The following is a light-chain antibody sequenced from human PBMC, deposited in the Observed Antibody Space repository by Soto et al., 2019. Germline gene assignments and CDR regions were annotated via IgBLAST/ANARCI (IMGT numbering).Light chain of an antibody. J-gene: IGLJ3*02. Sequence: QTVVTQAPSFSVSPGGTVPLTCGLSSGSVSTRYYPSWYQQTPGQAPRTLIYSTNTRSSGVPDRFSGSILGNKAALTITGAQADDEADYYCVLYMGSGIWVFGGGTKVTVL. CDR3: VLYMGSGIWV. CDR2: STN. V-gene: IGLV8-61*01. CDR1: SGSVSTRYY.